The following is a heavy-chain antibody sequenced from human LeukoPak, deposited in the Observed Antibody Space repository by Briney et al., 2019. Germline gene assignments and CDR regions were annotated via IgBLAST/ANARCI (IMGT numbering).Heavy chain of an antibody. D-gene: IGHD3-3*01. CDR1: GGSFSGYY. J-gene: IGHJ5*02. CDR3: AGRPITIFGEVIRSRRHYFDP. Sequence: SETLSLTCAVYGGSFSGYYWSWIRQPPGKGLEWSGEINHSGISQYNPSLKSRVTISLDTSKNQFSLKLSSVTAADTAVYYCAGRPITIFGEVIRSRRHYFDPWGQGSLVTVSS. CDR2: INHSGIS. V-gene: IGHV4-34*01.